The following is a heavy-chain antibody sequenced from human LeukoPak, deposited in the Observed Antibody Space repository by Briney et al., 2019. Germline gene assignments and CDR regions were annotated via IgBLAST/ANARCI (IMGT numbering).Heavy chain of an antibody. V-gene: IGHV3-21*01. CDR1: GFTFSSYS. CDR3: ARDGGLGYCSSTSCYQEAFDI. D-gene: IGHD2-2*01. Sequence: GGSLRLSCAASGFTFSSYSMNWVRQAPGKGLEWVSSISSSSSYIYYADSVKGRFTISRDNAKNSLYLQMNSLRAEDTAVYYCARDGGLGYCSSTSCYQEAFDIWGQGTMVTVSS. J-gene: IGHJ3*02. CDR2: ISSSSSYI.